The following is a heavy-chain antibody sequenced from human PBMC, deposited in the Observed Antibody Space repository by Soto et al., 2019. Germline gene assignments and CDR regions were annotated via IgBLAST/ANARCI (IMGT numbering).Heavy chain of an antibody. CDR2: IWYDGSNK. CDR1: GFTFSSYG. D-gene: IGHD3-16*01. Sequence: QVQLVESGGCVVQPGRSLRLSCAASGFTFSSYGMHWVRQAPGKGLEWVAVIWYDGSNKYYADSVKGRFTISRDNSNNTLYLQMNSLRAEDTAVYYCARDGAAAYSCSPHKAMDLWGQGTTVTVS. J-gene: IGHJ6*02. V-gene: IGHV3-33*01. CDR3: ARDGAAAYSCSPHKAMDL.